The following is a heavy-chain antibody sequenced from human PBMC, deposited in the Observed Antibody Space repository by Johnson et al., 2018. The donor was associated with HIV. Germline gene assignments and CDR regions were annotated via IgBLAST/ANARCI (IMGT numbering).Heavy chain of an antibody. V-gene: IGHV3-11*04. Sequence: QVQLVESGGGLVKPGGSLRLSCAASGFTFSDYYMTWIRQAPGKGLEWVSYISRRGGTIYYADSVKGRFSISRDNAKNSLYLQMNSLRAEDTAVYYCARDRGYWDAFDIWGQGTMVTVSS. J-gene: IGHJ3*02. CDR1: GFTFSDYY. CDR2: ISRRGGTI. CDR3: ARDRGYWDAFDI. D-gene: IGHD3-22*01.